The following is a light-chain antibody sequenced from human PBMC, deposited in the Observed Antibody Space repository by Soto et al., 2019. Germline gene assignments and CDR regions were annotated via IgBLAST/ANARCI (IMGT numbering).Light chain of an antibody. CDR1: QGISSA. V-gene: IGKV1D-13*01. Sequence: AIQLTQSPSSLSASVGDRVIITCRASQGISSALARYQQKPGKAPKLLIYDASSLESGVSSRFSGSGSGTDFTLTISSLQPEDFATYYCQQFNNYPFTFGPGTKVDIK. J-gene: IGKJ3*01. CDR2: DAS. CDR3: QQFNNYPFT.